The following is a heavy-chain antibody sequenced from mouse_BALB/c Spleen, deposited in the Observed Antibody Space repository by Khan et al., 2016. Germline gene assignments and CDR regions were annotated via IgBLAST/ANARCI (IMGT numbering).Heavy chain of an antibody. CDR3: ARYGNYEFFAF. CDR2: INTYTGEP. D-gene: IGHD2-1*01. Sequence: QIQLVQSGPELMKPGETVKISCKASGYTFTNYGMNWVKQAPGQGLKWMGWINTYTGEPKYVDDFKGRFAFSLDSSASTAYMQITNRTNEDMATYFCARYGNYEFFAFWGQGALVTVSA. V-gene: IGHV9-1*02. CDR1: GYTFTNYG. J-gene: IGHJ3*01.